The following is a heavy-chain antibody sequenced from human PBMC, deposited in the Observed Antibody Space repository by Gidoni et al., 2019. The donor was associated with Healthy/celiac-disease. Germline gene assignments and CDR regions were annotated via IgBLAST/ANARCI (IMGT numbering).Heavy chain of an antibody. CDR1: GWSSSGYY. CDR3: ARLGPATYYYYGMDV. J-gene: IGHJ6*02. CDR2: INHSGST. Sequence: QVQLQQWGAGLLKPSETLSLTCAVYGWSSSGYYWSWIRQPPGKGLEWIGEINHSGSTNYNPSLKSRVTISVDTSKNQCSLKLSSVTAADTAVYYCARLGPATYYYYGMDVWGQGTTVTVSS. V-gene: IGHV4-34*01.